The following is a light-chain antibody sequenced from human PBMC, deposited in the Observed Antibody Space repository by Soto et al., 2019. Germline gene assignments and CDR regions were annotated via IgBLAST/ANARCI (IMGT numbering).Light chain of an antibody. Sequence: QSALTQPRSVSGSPGQSVTISCTGSSSDVGGYNYVSWFQVHPGKAPRLITYDVTKRPSGVPDRFSGSKSGNTASLIISGLQGEDEADYYCCAYAGTYTLLFGGGTKLTVL. CDR1: SSDVGGYNY. CDR2: DVT. CDR3: CAYAGTYTLL. J-gene: IGLJ2*01. V-gene: IGLV2-11*01.